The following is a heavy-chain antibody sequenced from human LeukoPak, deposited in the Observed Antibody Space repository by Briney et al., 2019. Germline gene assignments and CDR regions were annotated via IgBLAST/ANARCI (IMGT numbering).Heavy chain of an antibody. CDR1: GYTFTNYY. J-gene: IGHJ3*01. D-gene: IGHD2-15*01. CDR2: INPSGGST. V-gene: IGHV1-46*01. Sequence: GASVKVSCKTSGYTFTNYYIHWVRRAPGQGLEWMGKINPSGGSTSHPQKFQGRVTMTRDTSTTTVYMELSTLRSEDTAIYDCARGYCSGGGCAVLDAFDGWGQGTMVTVSS. CDR3: ARGYCSGGGCAVLDAFDG.